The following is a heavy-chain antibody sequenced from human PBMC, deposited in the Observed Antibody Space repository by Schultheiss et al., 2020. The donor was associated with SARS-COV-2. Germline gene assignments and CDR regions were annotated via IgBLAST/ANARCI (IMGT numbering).Heavy chain of an antibody. V-gene: IGHV4-59*08. CDR1: GGSISSYY. CDR2: IYYSGST. D-gene: IGHD4-11*01. Sequence: SETLSLTCTVSGGSISSYYWSWIRQPPGKGLEWIGYIYYSGSTNYNPSLMSRVTISVDTSKNQFSLKLSSVTAADTAVYYCARHYSNFDYWGQGTLVTVSS. J-gene: IGHJ4*02. CDR3: ARHYSNFDY.